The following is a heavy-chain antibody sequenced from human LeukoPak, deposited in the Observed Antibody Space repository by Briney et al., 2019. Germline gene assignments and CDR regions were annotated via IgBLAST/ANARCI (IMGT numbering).Heavy chain of an antibody. V-gene: IGHV3-7*01. CDR2: IKQDGSEK. CDR3: ATYNSDSGVIDY. J-gene: IGHJ4*02. CDR1: GFTFSSYW. D-gene: IGHD3-10*01. Sequence: PGGSLRVSCAASGFTFSSYWMNWVRQAPGKGLEWVAIIKQDGSEKKYVDSVKGRFTISRGNDKNSLYLQMNSLRAEDTAIYYCATYNSDSGVIDYWGQGTLVTVSS.